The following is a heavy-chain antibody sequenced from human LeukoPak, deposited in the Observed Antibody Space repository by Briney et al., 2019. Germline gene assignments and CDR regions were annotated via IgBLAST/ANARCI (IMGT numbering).Heavy chain of an antibody. V-gene: IGHV1-18*01. CDR2: ISGYNGNT. CDR3: ARDDNYGSGQPDD. D-gene: IGHD3-10*01. CDR1: GYTFTSCG. J-gene: IGHJ4*02. Sequence: ASVKVSCKASGYTFTSCGITWVRQAPGQGLEWMGWISGYNGNTNYAQKFQGRVTMTTDTSTSTVYMELRSLRSDETAVYYCARDDNYGSGQPDDWGQGTLVTVSS.